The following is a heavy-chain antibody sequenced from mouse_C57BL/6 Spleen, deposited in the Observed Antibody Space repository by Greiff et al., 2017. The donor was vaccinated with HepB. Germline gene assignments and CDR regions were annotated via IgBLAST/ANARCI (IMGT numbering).Heavy chain of an antibody. CDR3: AREGNGKGYYYAMDY. CDR1: GYTFTSYW. CDR2: IHPNSGST. V-gene: IGHV1-64*01. D-gene: IGHD4-1*01. Sequence: VQLQQPGAELVKPWASVKLSCKASGYTFTSYWMLWVKQRPGQGLEWIGMIHPNSGSTNYNEKFKSKATLTVDKSSSTAYMQLSSLTSEESAVYYCAREGNGKGYYYAMDYWGQGTSVTVSS. J-gene: IGHJ4*01.